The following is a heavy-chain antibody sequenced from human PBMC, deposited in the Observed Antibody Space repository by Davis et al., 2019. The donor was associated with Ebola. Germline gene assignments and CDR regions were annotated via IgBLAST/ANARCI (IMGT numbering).Heavy chain of an antibody. D-gene: IGHD6-19*01. CDR1: GGSISSYY. CDR2: IYYSGST. V-gene: IGHV4-59*01. Sequence: SETLSLTCTVSGGSISSYYWSWIRQPPGKGLEWIGYIYYSGSTNYNPSLKSRVTISVDTSKNQFSLKLSSVTAADMAVYYCARTQWLVFDYWGQGTLVTVSS. CDR3: ARTQWLVFDY. J-gene: IGHJ4*02.